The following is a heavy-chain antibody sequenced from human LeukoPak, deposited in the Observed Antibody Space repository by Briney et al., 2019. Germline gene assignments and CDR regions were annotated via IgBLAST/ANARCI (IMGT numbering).Heavy chain of an antibody. CDR2: IKQDGSEK. V-gene: IGHV3-7*03. D-gene: IGHD3-16*02. CDR1: GFTFSSYW. Sequence: GGSLRLSCAASGFTFSSYWMSWVRQAPGKGLEWVASIKQDGSEKYYVDSVKGRFTISRDNAKNSLYLQMNSLRAEDTAVYYCARDGGYDYVWGSYRYGGYFDYWGQGTLVTVSS. CDR3: ARDGGYDYVWGSYRYGGYFDY. J-gene: IGHJ4*02.